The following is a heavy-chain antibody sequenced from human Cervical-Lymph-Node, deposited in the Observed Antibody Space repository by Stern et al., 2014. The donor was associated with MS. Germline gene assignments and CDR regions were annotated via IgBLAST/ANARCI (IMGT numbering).Heavy chain of an antibody. V-gene: IGHV1-46*01. J-gene: IGHJ4*02. CDR2: IHPSDGGT. CDR1: GYTFTTYY. D-gene: IGHD6-6*01. CDR3: PRGYSSSSRYYYFDY. Sequence: QLVQSGAEVKKPGASVKVSCKASGYTFTTYYMHWVRQAPGQGLEWMGLIHPSDGGTSYAQKFKGRVTMTRDTPTSTVYMELSSLTSEDTAMYYCPRGYSSSSRYYYFDYWGQGTLVTVSS.